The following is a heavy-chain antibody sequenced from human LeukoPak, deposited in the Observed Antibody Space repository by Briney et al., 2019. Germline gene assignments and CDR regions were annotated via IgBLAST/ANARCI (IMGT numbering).Heavy chain of an antibody. D-gene: IGHD6-19*01. Sequence: PGGSLRLSCVASGFTFSSYWMSWVRQAPGKGLEWVANIKEDGSEKYYVDSVKGRFTISRDNTKNSLYLQMNSLRAEDTAVYYCAKGPGTHAAVAGSRTVGDDYWGQGTLVTVSS. CDR2: IKEDGSEK. CDR1: GFTFSSYW. J-gene: IGHJ4*02. V-gene: IGHV3-7*03. CDR3: AKGPGTHAAVAGSRTVGDDY.